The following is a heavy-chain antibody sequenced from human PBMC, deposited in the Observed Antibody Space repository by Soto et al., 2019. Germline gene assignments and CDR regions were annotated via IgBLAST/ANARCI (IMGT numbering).Heavy chain of an antibody. Sequence: PSETLSLTCTVSGGSFSPNYWSWIRQPPGKGLEWVGYIYYDGSARHNPSLKSRVTISLDTSRSQFSLRLTSVTAADTAVYYCAREPTLYGDHRYFDLWGRGTLVTVSS. CDR3: AREPTLYGDHRYFDL. CDR2: IYYDGSA. V-gene: IGHV4-59*12. D-gene: IGHD4-17*01. J-gene: IGHJ2*01. CDR1: GGSFSPNY.